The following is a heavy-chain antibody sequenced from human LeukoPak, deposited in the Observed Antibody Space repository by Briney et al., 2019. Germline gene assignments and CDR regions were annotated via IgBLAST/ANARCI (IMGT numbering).Heavy chain of an antibody. CDR2: INHSGNT. CDR3: ARGRHSSGWYQKRASFGY. J-gene: IGHJ4*02. D-gene: IGHD6-19*01. V-gene: IGHV4-34*01. Sequence: SETLSLTCAVYGGSFSGYYWSWIRQPPGKGLEWIGEINHSGNTNYNPSLKSRVTISVDTSKNQFSLTLSSVTAADTAVYYCARGRHSSGWYQKRASFGYWGQGTLVTVSS. CDR1: GGSFSGYY.